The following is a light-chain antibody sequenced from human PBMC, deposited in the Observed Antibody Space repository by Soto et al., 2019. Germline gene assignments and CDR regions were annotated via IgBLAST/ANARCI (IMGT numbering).Light chain of an antibody. CDR1: QAVNTR. J-gene: IGKJ1*01. Sequence: EIVFTQSASTVSSFPGDRVTLSCRASQAVNTRLAWYQHKPGQAPRLLIYLASNRAAGVPARFSGSGSGTDFTLTISDVEPEDFAVYYCHQRQSWPRTFGQGTKVDIK. V-gene: IGKV3-11*01. CDR3: HQRQSWPRT. CDR2: LAS.